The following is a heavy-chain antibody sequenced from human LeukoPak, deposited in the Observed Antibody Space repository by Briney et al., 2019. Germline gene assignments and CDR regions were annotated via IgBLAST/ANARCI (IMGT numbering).Heavy chain of an antibody. CDR3: ARARVVRGVLPGHYYYYMDV. Sequence: ASVKVSCKASGYTFTSYDINWVRQATGQGLEWMGWMNPNSGNTGYAQKFQGRVTITRNTSISTAYMELSSLRSEDTAVYYCARARVVRGVLPGHYYYYMDVWGKGTTVTVSS. CDR1: GYTFTSYD. V-gene: IGHV1-8*03. J-gene: IGHJ6*03. CDR2: MNPNSGNT. D-gene: IGHD3-10*01.